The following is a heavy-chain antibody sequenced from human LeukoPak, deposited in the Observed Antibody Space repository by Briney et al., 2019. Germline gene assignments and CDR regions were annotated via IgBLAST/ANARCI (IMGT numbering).Heavy chain of an antibody. CDR2: INPNSGGT. J-gene: IGHJ4*02. Sequence: GASVKVSCKASGYTFTGYYMHWVRQAPGLGLEWMGWINPNSGGTNYAQKFQVRVTMTRDTSTSTAYMELSRLRSDDTAVYYCARGDRIQLWLLYYFDYGGEGTLVTVSS. CDR1: GYTFTGYY. CDR3: ARGDRIQLWLLYYFDY. V-gene: IGHV1-2*02. D-gene: IGHD5-18*01.